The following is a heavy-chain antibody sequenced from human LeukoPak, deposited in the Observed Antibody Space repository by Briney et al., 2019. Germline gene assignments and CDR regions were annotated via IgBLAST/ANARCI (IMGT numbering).Heavy chain of an antibody. CDR3: ARGRGYFDWLLSRGWFDP. CDR2: INHSGST. V-gene: IGHV4-34*01. D-gene: IGHD3-9*01. J-gene: IGHJ5*02. Sequence: PSETLSLTCAVYGGSFSGYYWSWIRQPPGKGLEWIGEINHSGSTNYNPSLKSRVTISVDTSKNQFSLKLSSVTAADTAVYYCARGRGYFDWLLSRGWFDPWGQGTLVTVSS. CDR1: GGSFSGYY.